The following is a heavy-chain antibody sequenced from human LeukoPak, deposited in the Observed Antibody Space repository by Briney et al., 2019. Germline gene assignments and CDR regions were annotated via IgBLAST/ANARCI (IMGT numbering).Heavy chain of an antibody. V-gene: IGHV3-21*01. CDR1: GLTFSSYS. CDR2: ISSSSSYI. Sequence: PGGSLRLSCAASGLTFSSYSMNWVRQAPGKGLEWVSSISSSSSYIYYADSVKGRFTISRDNAKNSLYLQMNSLRAEDTAVYYCARDKSDYGMDVWGQGTTVTVSS. J-gene: IGHJ6*02. CDR3: ARDKSDYGMDV.